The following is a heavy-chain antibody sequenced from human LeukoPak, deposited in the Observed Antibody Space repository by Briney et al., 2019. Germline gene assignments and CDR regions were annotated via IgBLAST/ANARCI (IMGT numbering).Heavy chain of an antibody. CDR3: AVISSEDAFDI. Sequence: PGGSLRLSCAASGFTVSSNYMSWVRQPPGKGLEWVSVIYSGGSTYYPDSVKGRFTISRDNSKNTLYLQMNSLRAEDTAVYYCAVISSEDAFDIWGQGTMVTVSS. D-gene: IGHD3-22*01. CDR2: IYSGGST. CDR1: GFTVSSNY. J-gene: IGHJ3*02. V-gene: IGHV3-66*02.